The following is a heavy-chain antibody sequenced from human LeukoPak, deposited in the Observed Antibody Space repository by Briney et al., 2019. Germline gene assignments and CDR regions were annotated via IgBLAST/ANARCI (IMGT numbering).Heavy chain of an antibody. Sequence: ASVKVSCKASGYTFTGYYMHWVRQAPGQGLEWMGWINPNSGGTNYAQKFQGRVTMTRDTSISTAYMELSRLRSDDTAVYYCARGASIAAAGQGYFDYWGQGTLVTVSS. CDR1: GYTFTGYY. D-gene: IGHD6-13*01. CDR3: ARGASIAAAGQGYFDY. J-gene: IGHJ4*02. CDR2: INPNSGGT. V-gene: IGHV1-2*02.